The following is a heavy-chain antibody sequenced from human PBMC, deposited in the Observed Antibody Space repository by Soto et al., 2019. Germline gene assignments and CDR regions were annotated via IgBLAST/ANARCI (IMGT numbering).Heavy chain of an antibody. CDR1: GFTFSSYA. D-gene: IGHD2-2*02. J-gene: IGHJ6*02. CDR3: KRGYCSSTSYYSLRYYYYGMDV. Sequence: GGSLRLSCAASGFTFSSYAMSWVRQAPGKGLEWVSAISGSGGSTYYADSVKGRFTISRDNSKNMLYLQMNSLRAEDTAVYYCKRGYCSSTSYYSLRYYYYGMDVWGQGTTVTVSS. CDR2: ISGSGGST. V-gene: IGHV3-23*01.